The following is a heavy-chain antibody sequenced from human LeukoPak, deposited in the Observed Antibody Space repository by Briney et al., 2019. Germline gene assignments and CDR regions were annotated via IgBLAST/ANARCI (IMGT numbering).Heavy chain of an antibody. Sequence: PGRSLRLSCAASGFTFSSYGMHWVRQAPGKGLEWVAVISYDGSNKYYADSVKGRFTISRDNSKNTLYLQMNSLRAEDTAVYYCAKSDGPTVTKNLFDYWGQGTLVTVSS. CDR2: ISYDGSNK. CDR1: GFTFSSYG. V-gene: IGHV3-30*18. J-gene: IGHJ4*02. CDR3: AKSDGPTVTKNLFDY. D-gene: IGHD4-17*01.